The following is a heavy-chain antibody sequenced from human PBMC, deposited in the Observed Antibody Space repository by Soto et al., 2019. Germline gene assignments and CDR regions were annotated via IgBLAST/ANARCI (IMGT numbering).Heavy chain of an antibody. V-gene: IGHV4-39*02. CDR2: IYYSGST. CDR1: GGSISSSSYY. J-gene: IGHJ4*02. CDR3: AIEQLGVVTEPYC. Sequence: QLQLQESGPGLVKPSETLSLTCTVSGGSISSSSYYWGWIRQPPGKGLEWIGSIYYSGSTYYNPSLKSRVTISVDTSKNQFSLKLSSVTAADTAVYYCAIEQLGVVTEPYCWGQGTLVTVSS. D-gene: IGHD3-3*01.